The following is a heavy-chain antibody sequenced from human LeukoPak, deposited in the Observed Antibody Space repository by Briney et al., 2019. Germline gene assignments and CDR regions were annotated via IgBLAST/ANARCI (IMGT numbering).Heavy chain of an antibody. CDR2: ISTYNGDT. V-gene: IGHV1-18*01. CDR3: ARARYYDSSGYPDY. J-gene: IGHJ4*02. D-gene: IGHD3-22*01. CDR1: GYTFTSYG. Sequence: ASVKVSCKASGYTFTSYGISWVRQAPGQGLEWMGWISTYNGDTDYTQKLQGRVTMTTETSTSTAYMELRSLRSEDTAVYYCARARYYDSSGYPDYWGQGTLVTVSS.